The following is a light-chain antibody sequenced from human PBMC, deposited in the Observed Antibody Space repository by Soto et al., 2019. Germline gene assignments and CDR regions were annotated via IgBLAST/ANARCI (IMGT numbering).Light chain of an antibody. V-gene: IGLV2-14*01. CDR3: CSYTSTNARI. Sequence: QSVLTQPASVSGSPGQSITISCTGTSSDIGGHNYVSWYQQYPGKAPKLMIYEASNRPSGISNRFSGSKSGSTASLTISGLQAEDEADYYCCSYTSTNARIFGGGTKVTVL. J-gene: IGLJ2*01. CDR1: SSDIGGHNY. CDR2: EAS.